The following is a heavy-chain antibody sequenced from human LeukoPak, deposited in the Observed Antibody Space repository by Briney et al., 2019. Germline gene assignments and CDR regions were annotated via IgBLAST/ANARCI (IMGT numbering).Heavy chain of an antibody. CDR3: ARVGYTAGYYYYYYMDV. V-gene: IGHV4-4*07. D-gene: IGHD5-18*01. Sequence: PSETLSLTCTVSGGSISSYYWSWIRQPAGKGLEWIGRIYTSGSTNYNPSLKSRVTMSVDTSKNQFSLKLSSVTAADTAVYYCARVGYTAGYYYYYYMDVWGKGTTVTVSS. CDR2: IYTSGST. CDR1: GGSISSYY. J-gene: IGHJ6*03.